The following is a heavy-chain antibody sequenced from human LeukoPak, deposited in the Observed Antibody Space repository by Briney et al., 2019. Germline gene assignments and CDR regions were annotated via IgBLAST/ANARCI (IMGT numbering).Heavy chain of an antibody. D-gene: IGHD3-22*01. CDR3: TREQTYYFDGSAYYTEGFDY. V-gene: IGHV3-15*01. J-gene: IGHJ4*02. CDR1: GFTFNKVW. CDR2: VKGKTEGGTT. Sequence: GGSLRLSCAASGFTFNKVWMSWVRQAPGKGLEWVGHVKGKTEGGTTEYAAPVKGRFTVSRDDSTNTVYLQMNSLKTEDTAAYYCTREQTYYFDGSAYYTEGFDYWGQGTLVTVSS.